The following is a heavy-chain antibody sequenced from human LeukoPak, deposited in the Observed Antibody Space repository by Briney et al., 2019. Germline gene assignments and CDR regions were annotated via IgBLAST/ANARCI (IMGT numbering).Heavy chain of an antibody. D-gene: IGHD3-10*01. CDR1: GGSIGSSSYY. Sequence: SETLSLTCTVSGGSIGSSSYYWGWIRQPPGKGLEWIGSIYYSGSTYYNPSLKSRVTISVDTSKNQFSLKLSSVTAADTAVYYCAREGFITMVRGVIITAPNWFDPWGQGTLVTVSS. CDR3: AREGFITMVRGVIITAPNWFDP. J-gene: IGHJ5*02. CDR2: IYYSGST. V-gene: IGHV4-39*02.